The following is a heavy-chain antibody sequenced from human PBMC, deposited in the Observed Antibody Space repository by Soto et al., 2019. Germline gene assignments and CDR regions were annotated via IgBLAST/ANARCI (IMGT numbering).Heavy chain of an antibody. CDR3: ARNYWSRYCSSTSCYTAFDI. CDR2: INPSGGST. D-gene: IGHD2-2*02. CDR1: GYTFTSYY. V-gene: IGHV1-46*01. J-gene: IGHJ3*02. Sequence: AGSVKVSCKASGYTFTSYYMHWVRQAPGQGLEWMGIINPSGGSTSYAQKFQGRVTMTRDTSTSTVYMELSSLRSEDTAVYYCARNYWSRYCSSTSCYTAFDIWGQGTMVTVSS.